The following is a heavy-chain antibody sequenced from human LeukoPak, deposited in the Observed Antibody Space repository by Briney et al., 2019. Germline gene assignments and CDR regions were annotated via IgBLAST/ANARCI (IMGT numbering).Heavy chain of an antibody. CDR2: ISSSGDTI. CDR1: GFTFSDYY. Sequence: GGSLRLSCAASGFTFSDYYMSWIRQAPGKGREWISYISSSGDTIFYADSVKGRFTISMDNAKNSLDLQMNSLRADDTAVYYCAKSVGATTAFDIWGQGTMVTVSS. CDR3: AKSVGATTAFDI. V-gene: IGHV3-11*04. D-gene: IGHD1-26*01. J-gene: IGHJ3*02.